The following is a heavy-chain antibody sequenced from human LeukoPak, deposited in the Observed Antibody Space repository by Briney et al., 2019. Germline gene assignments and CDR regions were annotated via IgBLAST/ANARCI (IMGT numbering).Heavy chain of an antibody. Sequence: PGGSLRLSCAASGVSVSANYIIWVRQAPRKGLEWVSVIYGGDKTNYADSVKGRFTISRDSSENTLYLQMNSLRAEDTAVYYCAGSITTPGGFDYWGQGTPVTVSS. CDR1: GVSVSANY. D-gene: IGHD6-13*01. J-gene: IGHJ4*02. CDR2: IYGGDKT. V-gene: IGHV3-53*01. CDR3: AGSITTPGGFDY.